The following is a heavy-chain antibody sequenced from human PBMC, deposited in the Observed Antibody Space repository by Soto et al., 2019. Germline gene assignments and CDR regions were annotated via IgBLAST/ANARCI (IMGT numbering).Heavy chain of an antibody. Sequence: ASVKVSCKASGYTFASYGISWVRQAPGQGLEWMGWISAYNGNTNYAQKLQGRVTMTTDTFTRTAYMEVRSLRSDDTAVYYCAREFEYYYDSSGYYTRRDYGMDVWGQGTTVTVSS. J-gene: IGHJ6*02. CDR3: AREFEYYYDSSGYYTRRDYGMDV. CDR1: GYTFASYG. CDR2: ISAYNGNT. V-gene: IGHV1-18*01. D-gene: IGHD3-22*01.